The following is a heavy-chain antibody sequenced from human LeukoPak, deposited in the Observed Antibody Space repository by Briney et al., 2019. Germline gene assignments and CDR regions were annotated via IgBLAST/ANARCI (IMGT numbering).Heavy chain of an antibody. CDR3: ARAIAAAKFYYYYYYMDV. CDR2: INPRGGST. Sequence: ASVKVSCKASGYTFTGYYMHWVRQAPGQGLEWMGIINPRGGSTTYAQKFRGRVTMTRDMSTSTVYMELSRLRSDDTAVYYCARAIAAAKFYYYYYYMDVWGKGTTVTISS. CDR1: GYTFTGYY. V-gene: IGHV1-46*01. J-gene: IGHJ6*03. D-gene: IGHD6-13*01.